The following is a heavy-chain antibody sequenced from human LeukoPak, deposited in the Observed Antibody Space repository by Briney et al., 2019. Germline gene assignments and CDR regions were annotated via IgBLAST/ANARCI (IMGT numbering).Heavy chain of an antibody. Sequence: GGSLRLSCVASGFAFETYTMNWVRQAPGKGLEWVSFISSTRRDINYADSVRDRFTISRDNAKNSLFLQMDSLRVEDTAVYYCAKGLLSGYDKYLDCWGQATTVTSSS. J-gene: IGHJ4*02. CDR2: ISSTRRDI. V-gene: IGHV3-21*04. CDR1: GFAFETYT. CDR3: AKGLLSGYDKYLDC. D-gene: IGHD5-12*01.